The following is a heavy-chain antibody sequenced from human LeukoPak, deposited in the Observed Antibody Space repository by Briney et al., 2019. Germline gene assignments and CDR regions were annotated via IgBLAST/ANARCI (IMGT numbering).Heavy chain of an antibody. CDR1: GYTFTRNA. V-gene: IGHV7-4-1*02. Sequence: GASVKVSCKASGYTFTRNAMTWVRQAPGQGLEWMGWINTNTGNPTYAQGFTGRWVFSLDTSVSTAYLQISSLKAEDTAVYYCARENCSGGSCYSIYYYYYMDVWGKGTTVTVSS. D-gene: IGHD2-15*01. J-gene: IGHJ6*03. CDR3: ARENCSGGSCYSIYYYYYMDV. CDR2: INTNTGNP.